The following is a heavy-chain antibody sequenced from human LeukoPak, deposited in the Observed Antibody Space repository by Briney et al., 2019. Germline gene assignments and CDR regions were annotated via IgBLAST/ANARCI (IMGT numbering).Heavy chain of an antibody. CDR2: ISSSGCTI. J-gene: IGHJ4*02. CDR1: GFTFSSYE. Sequence: PGGSLRLSCAASGFTFSSYEMNWVRQAPGKGLEWVSYISSSGCTIYYADSVKGRFTISRDNAKNSLCLQMNSLRAEDTAVYYCARGDGYNTDLDYWGQGTLVTVSS. V-gene: IGHV3-48*03. CDR3: ARGDGYNTDLDY. D-gene: IGHD5-24*01.